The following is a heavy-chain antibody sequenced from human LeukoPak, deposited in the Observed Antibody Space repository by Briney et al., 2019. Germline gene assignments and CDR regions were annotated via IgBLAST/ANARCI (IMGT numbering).Heavy chain of an antibody. D-gene: IGHD6-19*01. CDR2: IKQDVSEE. CDR3: ARSSGWYRDDAFDI. Sequence: GGSLRLSCAASGFTFSSYWMSWVRQASGKGLEWVANIKQDVSEEYYVDSVKGRFTISRDNAKNSLYLQMNSLRAEDTAVYYCARSSGWYRDDAFDIWGQGTMVTVSS. V-gene: IGHV3-7*01. CDR1: GFTFSSYW. J-gene: IGHJ3*02.